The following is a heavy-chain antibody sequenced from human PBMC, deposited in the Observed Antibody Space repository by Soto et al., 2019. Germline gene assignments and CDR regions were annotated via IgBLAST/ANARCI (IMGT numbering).Heavy chain of an antibody. CDR2: ISSTAGRTS. V-gene: IGHV3-23*01. D-gene: IGHD3-10*01. CDR1: GFTFNTYP. Sequence: GSLRLSCATSGFTFNTYPMTWVRQAPGKGLERVSSISSTAGRTSSYADSVKGRFAISRDFSDNTVYLQMNNLRVDDTAVYFCAKGVLSFHYGMEVWGQGTTVTVSS. CDR3: AKGVLSFHYGMEV. J-gene: IGHJ6*02.